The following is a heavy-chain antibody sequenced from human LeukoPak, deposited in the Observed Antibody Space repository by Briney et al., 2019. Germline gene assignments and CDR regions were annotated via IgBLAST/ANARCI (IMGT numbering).Heavy chain of an antibody. V-gene: IGHV4-59*01. CDR2: IYYSGST. CDR1: GGSMNNYC. J-gene: IGHJ4*02. Sequence: SETLSLTCTVSGGSMNNYCWSWIRQPPGKGLEWIGFIYYSGSTNYNPSLESRVTISLDTSTNQFSLKLTSVTAADTAVYYCARVHMPSFDLWSGPRGGRPCFLDFWGQGTLVSVSS. D-gene: IGHD3-3*01. CDR3: ARVHMPSFDLWSGPRGGRPCFLDF.